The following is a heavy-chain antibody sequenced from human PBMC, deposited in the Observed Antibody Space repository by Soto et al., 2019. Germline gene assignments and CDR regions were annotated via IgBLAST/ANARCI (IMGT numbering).Heavy chain of an antibody. D-gene: IGHD2-2*01. CDR2: IYPGDSDT. CDR1: GYSFTSYW. V-gene: IGHV5-51*01. CDR3: ARHSEYCSSTSCGFGNWFDP. J-gene: IGHJ5*02. Sequence: GESLKISCKGSGYSFTSYWIGWVRQMPGKGLEWMGIIYPGDSDTRYSPSFQGQVTISADKSISTAYLQWSSLKASDTAMYYCARHSEYCSSTSCGFGNWFDPWGQGTLVTVSS.